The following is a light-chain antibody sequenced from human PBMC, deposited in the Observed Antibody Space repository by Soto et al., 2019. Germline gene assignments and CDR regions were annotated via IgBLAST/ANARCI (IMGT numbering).Light chain of an antibody. Sequence: DIVMTQSPDSLAVSLGERATINCKTSQSVLTSSNNKNYLAWYQQKPGQPPKLLIYWASTRESGVPDRFSGSGSGTDFTLTISSLQAEDAAVYYCQQYYSILRTFGKGTRVEIK. CDR3: QQYYSILRT. J-gene: IGKJ1*01. CDR1: QSVLTSSNNKNY. V-gene: IGKV4-1*01. CDR2: WAS.